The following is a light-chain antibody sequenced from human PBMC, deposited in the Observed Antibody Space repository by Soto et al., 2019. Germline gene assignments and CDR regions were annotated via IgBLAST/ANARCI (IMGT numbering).Light chain of an antibody. Sequence: DIPMTQSPSSLSASVGDRVTITCRASQSIRNYLNWYQQKPGKAPKLLIYAASSLQSGVPSRFSGSGSGTDFTLTISSLRREDFATYYCQHSYSTPYAFGQGTKLEIK. J-gene: IGKJ2*01. CDR1: QSIRNY. CDR2: AAS. V-gene: IGKV1-39*01. CDR3: QHSYSTPYA.